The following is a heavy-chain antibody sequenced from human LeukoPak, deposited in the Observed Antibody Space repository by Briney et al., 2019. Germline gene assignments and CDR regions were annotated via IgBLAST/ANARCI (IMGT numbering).Heavy chain of an antibody. CDR2: ISSSGTTI. D-gene: IGHD3-22*01. J-gene: IGHJ4*02. CDR1: GFTFSDYY. V-gene: IGHV3-11*04. CDR3: ARVRGYYDSNGYYAATYYFDY. Sequence: GGSLRLSCAASGFTFSDYYMSWSRQAPGKGLEWVSYISSSGTTIYYADSVKGRFTISRDNAKNSLYLQMNSLRAEDTAVYYCARVRGYYDSNGYYAATYYFDYWGQGTLVTVSS.